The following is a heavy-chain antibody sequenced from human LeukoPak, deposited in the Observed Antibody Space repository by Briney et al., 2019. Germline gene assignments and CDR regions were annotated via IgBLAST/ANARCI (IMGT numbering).Heavy chain of an antibody. CDR3: ARRGSYYGDSMDY. Sequence: GGSLRLSCAASGFTFSTYAMHWVRQAPGKGLEYVSAISSNGGSTYYANSVKGRFTISRGNSKNTLYLHMGSLRAEDMAVYYCARRGSYYGDSMDYWGQGTLVTVSS. V-gene: IGHV3-64*01. J-gene: IGHJ4*02. D-gene: IGHD1-26*01. CDR2: ISSNGGST. CDR1: GFTFSTYA.